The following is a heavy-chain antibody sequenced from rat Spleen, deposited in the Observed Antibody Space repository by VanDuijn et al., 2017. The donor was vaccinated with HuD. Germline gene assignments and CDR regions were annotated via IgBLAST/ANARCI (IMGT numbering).Heavy chain of an antibody. Sequence: EVQLVESGGGLVQPGRSLKLSCAASGFNFSDNGMAWVRQAPTKGLEWVATISSDGSRGYYRDLVRGRFTISRDNAKSTLYLQMDSLRSEDTAAYYCARAPPYYGFDYWGQGVMVTVSS. D-gene: IGHD1-1*01. V-gene: IGHV5-29*01. J-gene: IGHJ2*01. CDR2: ISSDGSRG. CDR1: GFNFSDNG. CDR3: ARAPPYYGFDY.